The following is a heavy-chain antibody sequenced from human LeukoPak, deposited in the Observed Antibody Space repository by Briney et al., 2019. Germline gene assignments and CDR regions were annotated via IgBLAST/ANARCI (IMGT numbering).Heavy chain of an antibody. Sequence: SETLSLTCAVYGGSFSGYYWSWIRQPPGKGLEWIGEINHSGSTNYNPSLKSRVTISVDTSKNQFSLKLSSVTAADTAVYYCARGGVVPAARSNWFDPWAREPWSPSPQ. V-gene: IGHV4-34*01. D-gene: IGHD2-2*01. CDR2: INHSGST. J-gene: IGHJ5*02. CDR3: ARGGVVPAARSNWFDP. CDR1: GGSFSGYY.